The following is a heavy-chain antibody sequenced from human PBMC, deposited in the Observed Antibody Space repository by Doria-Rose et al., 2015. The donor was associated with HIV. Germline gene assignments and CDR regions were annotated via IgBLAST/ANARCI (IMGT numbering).Heavy chain of an antibody. CDR1: GVSLSSPGMG. Sequence: SGPVLVKPTETLTLTCTVSGVSLSSPGMGVSWIRQPPGKALEWLANIFSDDERSYKTSLRSRRTISRGTSKSQVVLTTTDMDPVDTATYYCARIKSSRWYHKYYFDFWGQGTLVIVSA. V-gene: IGHV2-26*01. CDR2: IFSDDER. D-gene: IGHD6-13*01. CDR3: ARIKSSRWYHKYYFDF. J-gene: IGHJ4*02.